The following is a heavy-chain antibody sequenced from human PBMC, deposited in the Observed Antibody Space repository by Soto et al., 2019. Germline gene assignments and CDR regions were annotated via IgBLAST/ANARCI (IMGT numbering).Heavy chain of an antibody. V-gene: IGHV1-69*01. J-gene: IGHJ6*02. Sequence: QVQLVQSGAEVKEPGSSVRVSCKASGGTFDNFIMNWVRQTPGQGLEWMGGIVPMLGTPTYAEKFKGRVTISATGSTSTMYMEVTSLRSEDTAIYYCARNGTYSSSLSQYSGMDVCGQGTTVTGSS. D-gene: IGHD1-26*01. CDR1: GGTFDNFI. CDR3: ARNGTYSSSLSQYSGMDV. CDR2: IVPMLGTP.